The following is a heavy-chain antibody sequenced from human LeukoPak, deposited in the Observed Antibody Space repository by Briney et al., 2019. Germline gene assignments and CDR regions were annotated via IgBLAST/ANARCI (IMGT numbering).Heavy chain of an antibody. J-gene: IGHJ5*02. CDR2: IYYSGST. V-gene: IGHV4-59*01. D-gene: IGHD3-16*01. Sequence: SETLSLTCTVSGGSISSYYWSWFRQPPGKGLEWIGYIYYSGSTNYNPSLKSRVTISVDTSKNQFSLKLSSVTAADTAVYYCAREIWATGNGWFDPWGQGTVVTVSS. CDR3: AREIWATGNGWFDP. CDR1: GGSISSYY.